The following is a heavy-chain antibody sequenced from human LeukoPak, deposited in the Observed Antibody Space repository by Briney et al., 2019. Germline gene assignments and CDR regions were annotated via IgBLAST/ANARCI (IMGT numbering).Heavy chain of an antibody. D-gene: IGHD6-19*01. CDR2: IWFDGKTT. Sequence: PGGSLRLSCAASGFTFSSYGMHWVRQAPAKGLEWVAMIWFDGKTTYYVNSVKGRFTISRDNSKNTVDLRMNSLRAEDTAVYYCTRDPPSSGWSFDYWGQGTLVTVSS. CDR1: GFTFSSYG. V-gene: IGHV3-33*01. CDR3: TRDPPSSGWSFDY. J-gene: IGHJ4*02.